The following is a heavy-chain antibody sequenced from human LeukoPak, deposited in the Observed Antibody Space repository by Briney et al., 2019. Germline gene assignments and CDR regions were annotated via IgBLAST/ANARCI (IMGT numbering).Heavy chain of an antibody. D-gene: IGHD6-13*01. CDR1: GFTFDNYG. V-gene: IGHV3-20*04. CDR2: INWNGGST. J-gene: IGHJ4*02. Sequence: GGSLRLSCAASGFTFDNYGMNWFRQAPGKGLEWVSGINWNGGSTGYADSVKGRFTISRDNAKNSLYLQMNSLRAEDTALYYCARDYSSSWYGGDYWGQGTLVTVSS. CDR3: ARDYSSSWYGGDY.